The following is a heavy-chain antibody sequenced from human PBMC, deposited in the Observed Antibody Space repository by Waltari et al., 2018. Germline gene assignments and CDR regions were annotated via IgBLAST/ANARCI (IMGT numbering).Heavy chain of an antibody. CDR1: GYSISSGYY. Sequence: QVQLQESGPGLVKPSETLSLPCAVSGYSISSGYYWGWIRQPPGKGLEWIGSIYHSGSTYYNPSLKSRVTISVDTSKNQFSLKLSSVTAADTAVYYCARSSPYSGSYQGYYFDYWGQGTLVTVSS. CDR2: IYHSGST. CDR3: ARSSPYSGSYQGYYFDY. D-gene: IGHD1-26*01. J-gene: IGHJ4*02. V-gene: IGHV4-38-2*01.